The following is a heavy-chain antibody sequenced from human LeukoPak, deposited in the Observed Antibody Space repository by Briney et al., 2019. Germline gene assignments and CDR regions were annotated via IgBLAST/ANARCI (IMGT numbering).Heavy chain of an antibody. CDR2: ISGSGDST. V-gene: IGHV3-23*01. J-gene: IGHJ4*02. CDR1: GFTFSNYA. Sequence: GGSLRLSCEASGFTFSNYAMSWVRQAPGKGLGWVSAISGSGDSTYYADSVKGRFTISRDSSKNTLYLQMSSLRAEDTALYYCAKVTWNSWNEDCWGQGTLVTVSS. CDR3: AKVTWNSWNEDC. D-gene: IGHD1-7*01.